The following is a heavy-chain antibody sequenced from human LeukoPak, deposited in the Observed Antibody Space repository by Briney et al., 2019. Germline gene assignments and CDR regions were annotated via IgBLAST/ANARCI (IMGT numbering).Heavy chain of an antibody. D-gene: IGHD3-22*01. CDR2: ISSSSSYI. J-gene: IGHJ4*02. CDR3: ARDLYDSSGYYNY. Sequence: PGGSLRLSCAASGFTFSSYSMNWVRQAPGKGLEWVSSISSSSSYIYYADSVKGRFTISGDNAKNSLYLQMNSLRAEDTAVYYCARDLYDSSGYYNYWGQGTLDTVSS. V-gene: IGHV3-21*01. CDR1: GFTFSSYS.